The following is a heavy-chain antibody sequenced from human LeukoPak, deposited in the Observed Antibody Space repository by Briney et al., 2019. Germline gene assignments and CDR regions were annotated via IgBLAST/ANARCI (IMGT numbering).Heavy chain of an antibody. CDR1: GGSISIYY. CDR3: ARTNPSFDY. J-gene: IGHJ4*02. Sequence: KASETLSLTCTVSGGSISIYYWSWIRQPPGKGLEWIGYIFYSGSTNYNPSLKSRVTISVDTSKNQVSLKLRSVTAADTAVYYCARTNPSFDYWGQGTLVTVSS. V-gene: IGHV4-59*08. CDR2: IFYSGST.